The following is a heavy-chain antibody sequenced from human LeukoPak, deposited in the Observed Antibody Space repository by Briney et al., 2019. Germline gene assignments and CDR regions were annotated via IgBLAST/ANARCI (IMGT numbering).Heavy chain of an antibody. V-gene: IGHV4-39*01. J-gene: IGHJ4*02. Sequence: PSETLSLTCTVSGGSISSSSYYWGWIRQPPGKGLEWIGSIYYSGSTYYNPSLKSRVTISVDTSKNQFSLKLSSVTAADTAVYYCARRGGRRWLQRIDYWGQGTLVTVSS. D-gene: IGHD5-24*01. CDR2: IYYSGST. CDR1: GGSISSSSYY. CDR3: ARRGGRRWLQRIDY.